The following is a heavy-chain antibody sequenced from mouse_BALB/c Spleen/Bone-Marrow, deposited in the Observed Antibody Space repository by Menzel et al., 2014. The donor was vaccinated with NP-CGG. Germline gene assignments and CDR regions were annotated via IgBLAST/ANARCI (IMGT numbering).Heavy chain of an antibody. J-gene: IGHJ4*01. Sequence: QVQLQQFGAELVRPGSSVKISCKASGYAFSSYWMNWVKQRPGQGLEWIGQIYPGDGDTSYNGKFKGKATLTADKSSNTAYMQLSSLTSEDSAVYFCARSCPLRVDYAMDYRSQRTPITVSS. CDR3: ARSCPLRVDYAMDY. CDR2: IYPGDGDT. D-gene: IGHD1-1*01. CDR1: GYAFSSYW. V-gene: IGHV1-80*01.